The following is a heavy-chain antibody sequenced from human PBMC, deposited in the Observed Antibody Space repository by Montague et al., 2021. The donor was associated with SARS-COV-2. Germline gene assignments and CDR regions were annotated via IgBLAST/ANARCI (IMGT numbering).Heavy chain of an antibody. CDR3: AREKARITIFGAPRGYMDV. J-gene: IGHJ6*03. CDR1: GFTFSGYE. V-gene: IGHV3-48*03. CDR2: ISSSGSTI. D-gene: IGHD3-3*01. Sequence: SLRLSCAASGFTFSGYEMNWVRQAPGKGLEWVSYISSSGSTIYYADSVKGRFTISRDNAKNSLYLQMNSLRAEDTAVYYCAREKARITIFGAPRGYMDVWGKGTTDTVSS.